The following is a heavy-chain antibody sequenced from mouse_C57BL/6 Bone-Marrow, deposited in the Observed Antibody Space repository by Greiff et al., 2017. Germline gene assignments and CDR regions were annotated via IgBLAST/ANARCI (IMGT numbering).Heavy chain of an antibody. D-gene: IGHD2-4*01. V-gene: IGHV1-54*01. CDR3: ARGRDDYEGYYAMDY. J-gene: IGHJ4*01. CDR2: INPGSGGT. Sequence: QVQLQQSGAELVRPGTSVKVSCKASGYAFTNYLIEWVKQRPGQGLEWIGVINPGSGGTNYNEKFKGKATLTADKSSSTAYMQLSSLTSEDSAVYFCARGRDDYEGYYAMDYWGQGTSVTVSS. CDR1: GYAFTNYL.